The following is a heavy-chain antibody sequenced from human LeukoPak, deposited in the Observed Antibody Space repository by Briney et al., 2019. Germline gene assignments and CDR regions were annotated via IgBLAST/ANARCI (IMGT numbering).Heavy chain of an antibody. CDR1: GFTFSSYG. V-gene: IGHV3-21*01. J-gene: IGHJ5*02. CDR2: ISSSSSYI. D-gene: IGHD3-3*01. Sequence: PGRSLRLSCAASGFTFSSYGMNWVRQAPGKGLEWVSSISSSSSYIYYADSVKGRFTISRDNAKNSLYLQMNSLRAEDTAVYYCARDRGDFWSGYYRAGFDPWGQGTLVTVSS. CDR3: ARDRGDFWSGYYRAGFDP.